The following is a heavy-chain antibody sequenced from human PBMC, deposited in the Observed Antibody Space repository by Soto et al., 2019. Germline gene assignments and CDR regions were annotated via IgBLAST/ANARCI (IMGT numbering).Heavy chain of an antibody. V-gene: IGHV4-34*01. D-gene: IGHD2-2*01. CDR2: INHSGST. Sequence: SETLSLTCAVYGGSFSGYYWSWIRQPPGKGLEWIGEINHSGSTNYNPSLKSRVTISVDTSKNQFSLKLSSVTAADTAVYYCARDVSRKDIVVVPAAMGYYYYGMDVWGQGTTVTVSS. J-gene: IGHJ6*02. CDR1: GGSFSGYY. CDR3: ARDVSRKDIVVVPAAMGYYYYGMDV.